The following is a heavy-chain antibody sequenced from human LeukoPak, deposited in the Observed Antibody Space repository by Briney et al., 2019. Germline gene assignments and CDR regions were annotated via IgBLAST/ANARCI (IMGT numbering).Heavy chain of an antibody. J-gene: IGHJ4*02. CDR2: ISYDGSNE. D-gene: IGHD3-22*01. CDR3: AKVALFSGYYPPFDY. Sequence: GGSLRLSCTASGFTFSNYGMHWVRQAPGKGLEWVAVISYDGSNEYYADSVKGRFTISRDNSKNTLFLQMNSLRPEDTAVYHCAKVALFSGYYPPFDYWGRGTLVTVSS. CDR1: GFTFSNYG. V-gene: IGHV3-30*18.